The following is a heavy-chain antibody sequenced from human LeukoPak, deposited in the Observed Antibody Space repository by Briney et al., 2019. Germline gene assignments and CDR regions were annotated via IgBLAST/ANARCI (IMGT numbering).Heavy chain of an antibody. CDR3: ARGNSGWLDYFDY. J-gene: IGHJ4*02. D-gene: IGHD6-19*01. Sequence: VASVKVSCKASGYTFTNYALHWVRQAPGQRLEWMGWIHAGNGNTKYSQEFQGRVTITRDTSASTAYMELSSLRSEDMAMYYCARGNSGWLDYFDYWGQGALVTVSS. CDR1: GYTFTNYA. CDR2: IHAGNGNT. V-gene: IGHV1-3*03.